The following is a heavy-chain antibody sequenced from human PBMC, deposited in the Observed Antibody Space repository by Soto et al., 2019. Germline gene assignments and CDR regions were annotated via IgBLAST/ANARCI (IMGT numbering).Heavy chain of an antibody. CDR2: VRFDAINK. V-gene: IGHV3-30*02. Sequence: GGSLRLSCATSGFAFSSYGMHWARQAPGKGLEWVAVVRFDAINKYYADSVKGRFTISRDNSKSMVYLQMNSLRPDDTAVYYCAKLPNCGGDCYFDYWGQGTLVTVSS. J-gene: IGHJ4*02. CDR3: AKLPNCGGDCYFDY. CDR1: GFAFSSYG. D-gene: IGHD2-21*02.